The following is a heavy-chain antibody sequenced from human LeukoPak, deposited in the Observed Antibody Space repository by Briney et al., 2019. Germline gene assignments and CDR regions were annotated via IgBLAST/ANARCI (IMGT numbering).Heavy chain of an antibody. V-gene: IGHV4-38-2*02. J-gene: IGHJ6*03. CDR3: ARVGLYYYMDV. CDR2: IYHSGNT. Sequence: SETLSLTCTVSGYSISSGYYWGWIRQPPGKGLEWIGSIYHSGNTYYDPFLKSRVTISVDTSKNQFSLKLSSVTAADTAVYYCARVGLYYYMDVWGKGTTVTVSS. CDR1: GYSISSGYY.